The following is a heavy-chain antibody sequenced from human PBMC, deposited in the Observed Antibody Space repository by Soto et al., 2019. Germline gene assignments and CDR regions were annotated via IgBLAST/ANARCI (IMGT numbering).Heavy chain of an antibody. CDR2: ISYDGSNK. J-gene: IGHJ6*02. V-gene: IGHV3-30*18. CDR3: AKDTYYEFRSGYYYYYGMDV. D-gene: IGHD3-3*01. CDR1: GLTFSTYG. Sequence: QVQLVESGGGVVQPGRSLRLSCAASGLTFSTYGMHWVRQAPGKGLEWVAVISYDGSNKYYADSVKGRFTISRDNSKNTLYLKMNSLRAEDTAVFYCAKDTYYEFRSGYYYYYGMDVWGQGTTVTVSS.